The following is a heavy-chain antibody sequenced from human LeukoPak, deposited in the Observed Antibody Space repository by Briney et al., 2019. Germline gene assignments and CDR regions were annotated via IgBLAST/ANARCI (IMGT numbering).Heavy chain of an antibody. D-gene: IGHD5-18*01. CDR2: ISTSSSYI. V-gene: IGHV3-21*01. J-gene: IGHJ4*02. CDR3: AASTKHTAMVDY. Sequence: GGSLRLCCAASGFVFSSYNMNWVRQAPGKGLEWVSSISTSSSYIYYADSVKGRFTISRDNAKNSLYLQMNSLRGEDTAVYYCAASTKHTAMVDYWGQGTLVTVSS. CDR1: GFVFSSYN.